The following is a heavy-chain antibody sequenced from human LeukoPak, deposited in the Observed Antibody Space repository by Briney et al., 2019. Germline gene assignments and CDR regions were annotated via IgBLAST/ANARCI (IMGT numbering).Heavy chain of an antibody. CDR1: GFTVSSNY. J-gene: IGHJ3*02. V-gene: IGHV3-66*01. CDR2: IYSGGST. D-gene: IGHD5-12*01. Sequence: GGSLRLSCAASGFTVSSNYMSWARQAPGKGLEWGSVIYSGGSTYYADSVKGRFTISRDNSKNTLYLQMNSLRAEDTAVYYCANLNWLRFRGGWSSGDAFDIWGQGTMVTVSS. CDR3: ANLNWLRFRGGWSSGDAFDI.